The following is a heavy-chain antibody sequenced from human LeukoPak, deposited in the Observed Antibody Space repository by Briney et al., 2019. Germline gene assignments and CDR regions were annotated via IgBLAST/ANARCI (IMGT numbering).Heavy chain of an antibody. CDR2: INQDGSDK. J-gene: IGHJ4*02. CDR1: GFTFSNYW. V-gene: IGHV3-7*01. Sequence: GGSLRLSCAASGFTFSNYWMSWVRQAPGKGLEWVANINQDGSDKDYVDSVKGRFTISRDNAENSLSLQMNSLRAEDTAVYYCARALEQFVPEYYFDYWGQGTLVTVSS. CDR3: ARALEQFVPEYYFDY. D-gene: IGHD6-6*01.